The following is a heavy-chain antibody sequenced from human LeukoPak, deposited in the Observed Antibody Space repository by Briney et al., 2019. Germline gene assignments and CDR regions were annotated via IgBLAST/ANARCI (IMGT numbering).Heavy chain of an antibody. CDR1: GFTFNSYS. D-gene: IGHD1/OR15-1a*01. CDR3: ARDFGITGTRL. Sequence: PGGSLRLSCAASGFTFNSYSMNWVRQAPGKGLEWVSSISSSSSYIYYADSVKGRFTISRDNAKNSLYLQMNSLRAEDTAVYYCARDFGITGTRLGGQGTLVTVSS. J-gene: IGHJ4*02. CDR2: ISSSSSYI. V-gene: IGHV3-21*01.